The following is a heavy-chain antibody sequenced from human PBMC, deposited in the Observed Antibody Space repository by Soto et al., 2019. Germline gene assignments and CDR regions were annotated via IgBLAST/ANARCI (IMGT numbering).Heavy chain of an antibody. CDR1: GFTVSSNY. CDR2: IYNGGST. D-gene: IGHD3-22*01. V-gene: IGHV3-66*01. J-gene: IGHJ6*02. CDR3: AKDMIARSKYYYGMDV. Sequence: GGSLRLSCAASGFTVSSNYMSWVRQAPGKGLEWVSVIYNGGSTYYADSVKGRFTISRDNSKITLYLQMNSLRAEDTAVYYCAKDMIARSKYYYGMDVWGQGTTVTVSS.